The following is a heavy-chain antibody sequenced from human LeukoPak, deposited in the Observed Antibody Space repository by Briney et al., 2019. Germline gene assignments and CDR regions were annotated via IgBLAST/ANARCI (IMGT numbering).Heavy chain of an antibody. V-gene: IGHV3-15*01. Sequence: PGGSLRLSCAVSRFTFTAAWMSWVRQAPGKGLEWVGRIKSKSDGGTTDYAAPVKGRFTISGDDSKTTLYLQMNSLKTEDTAVYFCTSVGYGEYYFDNWGQGTLVTVSS. CDR2: IKSKSDGGTT. CDR1: RFTFTAAW. J-gene: IGHJ4*02. D-gene: IGHD4-17*01. CDR3: TSVGYGEYYFDN.